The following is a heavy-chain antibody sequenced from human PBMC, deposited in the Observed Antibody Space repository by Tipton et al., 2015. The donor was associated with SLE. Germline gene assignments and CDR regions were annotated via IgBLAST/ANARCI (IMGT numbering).Heavy chain of an antibody. CDR3: AKGFGPVTTAFDY. Sequence: SLRLSCAASGFTFSTYAMYWVRQAPGKGLEWVAVISYDGSNTYYADSVKGRFTISRDNSKNTLYLQMSRLRADDTAVYYCAKGFGPVTTAFDYWGQGTQVTVSS. CDR2: ISYDGSNT. CDR1: GFTFSTYA. V-gene: IGHV3-30*04. D-gene: IGHD4-17*01. J-gene: IGHJ4*02.